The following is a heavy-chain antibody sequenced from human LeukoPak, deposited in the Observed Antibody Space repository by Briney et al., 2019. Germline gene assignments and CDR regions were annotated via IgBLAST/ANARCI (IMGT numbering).Heavy chain of an antibody. CDR2: IKQDGSQK. V-gene: IGHV3-7*05. CDR1: GFTFTNYW. Sequence: AGGSLRLSCATSGFTFTNYWMSWVRQAPGKGLQWVANIKQDGSQKYYVDSVKGRFTISRDNAKNSLYLQMDSLRAEDTAVYYCAKVIAARPAWGQGTLVTVPS. CDR3: AKVIAARPA. D-gene: IGHD6-6*01. J-gene: IGHJ5*02.